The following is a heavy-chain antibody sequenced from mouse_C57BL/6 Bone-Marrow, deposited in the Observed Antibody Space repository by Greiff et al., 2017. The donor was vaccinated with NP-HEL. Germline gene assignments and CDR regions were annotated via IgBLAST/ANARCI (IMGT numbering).Heavy chain of an antibody. V-gene: IGHV1-50*01. CDR1: GYTFTSYW. J-gene: IGHJ1*03. CDR3: AILSYDYWYFDV. D-gene: IGHD2-3*01. Sequence: QVQLQQPGAELVKPGASVKLSCKASGYTFTSYWMQWVKQRPGQGLEWIGEIDPSDSYTNYNQKFKGKATLTVDTSSSTAYMQLSSLTSEDSAVYYCAILSYDYWYFDVWGTGTTVTVSS. CDR2: IDPSDSYT.